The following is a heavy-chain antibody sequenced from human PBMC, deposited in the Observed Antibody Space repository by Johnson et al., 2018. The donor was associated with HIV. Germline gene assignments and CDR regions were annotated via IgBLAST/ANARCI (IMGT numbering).Heavy chain of an antibody. Sequence: QVQLVESGGGVVQPGRSLRLSCAASGFTFSSYAMHWVRQAPGKGLEWVAVISYDGSNKYYADSVKGRFTISRDNSKNTLYLQMHSLRAEDTAVYYCAKELGDAVGTTHDAFDIWGQGTMVTVSS. V-gene: IGHV3-30-3*01. CDR3: AKELGDAVGTTHDAFDI. J-gene: IGHJ3*02. D-gene: IGHD1-26*01. CDR1: GFTFSSYA. CDR2: ISYDGSNK.